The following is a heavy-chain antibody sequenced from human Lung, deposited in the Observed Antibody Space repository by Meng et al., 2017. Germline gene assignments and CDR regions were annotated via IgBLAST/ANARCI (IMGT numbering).Heavy chain of an antibody. V-gene: IGHV3-21*03. CDR3: ARDYGGNSGGY. Sequence: EGLLVGAGGGPVKPGGSLTLSCVASGFTFSDYSMNWVRQAPGKGLEWVSSISSGSSYIYYADSVKGRFTISRDNAKNSLYLHMNSLRVEDTGLYYCARDYGGNSGGYWGQGTLVTVSS. D-gene: IGHD4-23*01. CDR2: ISSGSSYI. CDR1: GFTFSDYS. J-gene: IGHJ4*02.